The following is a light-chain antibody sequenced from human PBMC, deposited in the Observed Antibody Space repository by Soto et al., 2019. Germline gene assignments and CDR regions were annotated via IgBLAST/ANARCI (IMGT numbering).Light chain of an antibody. Sequence: QSVLTQPRSVSGSPGQSVTISCTGTSSDVGAYNYVSWYLQHPGKAPKLMIYDVSKRPSGVPDRFSGSKSGNTASLTISGLQAEDEADYYCCSSAGTFYVFGAGTKLTVL. CDR1: SSDVGAYNY. CDR3: CSSAGTFYV. CDR2: DVS. V-gene: IGLV2-11*01. J-gene: IGLJ1*01.